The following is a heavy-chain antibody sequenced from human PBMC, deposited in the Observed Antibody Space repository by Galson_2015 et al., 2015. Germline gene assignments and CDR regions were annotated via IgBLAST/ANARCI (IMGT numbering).Heavy chain of an antibody. Sequence: PALVKPTQTLTLTCTFSGFSLSTSGVGVGWIRQPPGKALEWLALIYWGDDKRYSPSLKSRLTITKDTSKNQVVLTMTNMDPVDTATYYCAHQGMSMVQGIQKYSDYWGQGTLVTVSS. D-gene: IGHD3-10*01. CDR1: GFSLSTSGVG. J-gene: IGHJ4*02. CDR2: IYWGDDK. CDR3: AHQGMSMVQGIQKYSDY. V-gene: IGHV2-5*02.